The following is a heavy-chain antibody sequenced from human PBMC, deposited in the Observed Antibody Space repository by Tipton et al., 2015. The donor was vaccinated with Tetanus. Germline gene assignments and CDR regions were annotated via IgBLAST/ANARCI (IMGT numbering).Heavy chain of an antibody. CDR2: TYYRSKWYN. J-gene: IGHJ4*02. CDR3: AREGFGDQNYYDSSGYLDY. Sequence: GLVKPSQTLSLTCAISGDSVSSNSAAWNWIRQSPSRGLEWLGRTYYRSKWYNDYAVSVKSRITINPDTSKNQFSLQLNSVTPEDTAVYYCAREGFGDQNYYDSSGYLDYWGQGTLVTVSS. CDR1: GDSVSSNSAA. D-gene: IGHD3-22*01. V-gene: IGHV6-1*01.